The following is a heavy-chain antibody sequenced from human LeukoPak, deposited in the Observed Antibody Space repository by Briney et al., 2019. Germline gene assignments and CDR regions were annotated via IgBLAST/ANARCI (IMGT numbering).Heavy chain of an antibody. CDR2: INHSGST. CDR1: GGSFSGYY. J-gene: IGHJ4*02. D-gene: IGHD3-10*01. V-gene: IGHV4-34*01. Sequence: SETLSLTCAVYGGSFSGYYWSWIRQPPGKGLEWIGEINHSGSTNYNPSLKSRVTISVDTSKNQFSLKLSSVTAADTAVYYCARRPLLYYYGSGRPGGHLDYWGQGTLVTVSS. CDR3: ARRPLLYYYGSGRPGGHLDY.